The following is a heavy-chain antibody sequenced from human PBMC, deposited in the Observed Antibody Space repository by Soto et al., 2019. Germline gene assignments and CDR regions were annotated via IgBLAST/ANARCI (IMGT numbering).Heavy chain of an antibody. J-gene: IGHJ4*02. CDR1: GGTFSSYA. D-gene: IGHD5-18*01. V-gene: IGHV1-69*06. CDR2: IIPIFGTA. CDR3: ARECAGSSYGYYHFGY. Sequence: QVQLVQSGAEVQKPGSSVKVSCKASGGTFSSYAISWVRQAPGQGLVWMGGIIPIFGTANYAQKFQGRVTFTADKSTSTAYMELSSLRSEDTAVYYCARECAGSSYGYYHFGYWGQGTLVSVSS.